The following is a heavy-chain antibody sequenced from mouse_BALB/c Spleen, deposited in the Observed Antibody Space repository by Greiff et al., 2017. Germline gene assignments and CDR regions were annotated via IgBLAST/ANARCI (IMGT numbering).Heavy chain of an antibody. CDR2: IDPTDSET. J-gene: IGHJ2*01. CDR3: AREGYDGSDY. D-gene: IGHD2-3*01. Sequence: VQLQQPGAELVKPGAPVKLSCKASGYTFTSYWMNWVKQRPGRGLEWIGRIDPTDSETHYNQKFKDKATLTVDKSSSTAYIQLSSLTSEDSAVYDCAREGYDGSDYWGQGTTLTVAS. CDR1: GYTFTSYW. V-gene: IGHV1-69*02.